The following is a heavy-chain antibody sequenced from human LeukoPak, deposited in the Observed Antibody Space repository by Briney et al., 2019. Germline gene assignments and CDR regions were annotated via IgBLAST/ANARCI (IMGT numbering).Heavy chain of an antibody. V-gene: IGHV4-59*01. CDR1: GGSISSYY. Sequence: PSETLSLTCTVSGGSISSYYWSWIRQPPGKGLEWIGYIYYSGSTNYNPSLKGRVTISVDTSKNQFSLKLSSVTAADTAVYYCARENSGSYFDYWGQGTLVTVSS. D-gene: IGHD1-26*01. CDR2: IYYSGST. J-gene: IGHJ4*02. CDR3: ARENSGSYFDY.